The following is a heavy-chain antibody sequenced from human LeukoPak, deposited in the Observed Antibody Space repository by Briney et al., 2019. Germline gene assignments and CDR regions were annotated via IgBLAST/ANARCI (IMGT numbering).Heavy chain of an antibody. Sequence: PGGSLRLSCAASGVTFSRYSMNRGRQAPGKGLEGGSSISSSSSDIYYAETVKGRFTISRDNTKKTLYLQMNRLRAADTAVYYCARYLYQLSRASYDSSGYYYIDYWGQGTLVTVSS. CDR2: ISSSSSDI. V-gene: IGHV3-21*01. D-gene: IGHD3-22*01. J-gene: IGHJ4*02. CDR1: GVTFSRYS. CDR3: ARYLYQLSRASYDSSGYYYIDY.